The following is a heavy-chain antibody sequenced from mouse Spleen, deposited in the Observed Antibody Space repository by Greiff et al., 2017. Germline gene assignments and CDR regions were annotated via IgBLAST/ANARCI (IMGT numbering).Heavy chain of an antibody. J-gene: IGHJ2*01. CDR1: GYSFTGYY. V-gene: IGHV1-42*01. Sequence: EVHLVESGPELVKPGASVKISCKASGYSFTGYYMNWVKQSPEKSLEWIGEINPSTGGTTYNQKFKAKATLTVDKSSSTAYMLLKSLTSEDSAVYYCARGYSNFDYWGQGTTLTVSS. D-gene: IGHD2-5*01. CDR2: INPSTGGT. CDR3: ARGYSNFDY.